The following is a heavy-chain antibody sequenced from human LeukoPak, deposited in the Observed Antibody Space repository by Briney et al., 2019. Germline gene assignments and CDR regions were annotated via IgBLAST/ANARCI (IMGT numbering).Heavy chain of an antibody. V-gene: IGHV4-34*01. CDR3: ARGRGVTGTQGLLDS. Sequence: SETLSLTCAVHGGSFSGYHWSWIREPPGKGLEWIGEINLGGRINHNPSLQSRVTISVDTSKNQFSLKVNSVSVADTAVYYWARGRGVTGTQGLLDSWGQGNMGTVSS. CDR2: INLGGRI. J-gene: IGHJ4*02. D-gene: IGHD1-1*01. CDR1: GGSFSGYH.